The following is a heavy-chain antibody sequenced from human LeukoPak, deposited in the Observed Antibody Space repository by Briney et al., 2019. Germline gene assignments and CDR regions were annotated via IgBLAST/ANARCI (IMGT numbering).Heavy chain of an antibody. CDR3: ARGAPDIYYYSYMDV. CDR1: GGTFSNYT. J-gene: IGHJ6*03. V-gene: IGHV1-69*13. CDR2: IIPIFGTA. Sequence: ASVKVSCKASGGTFSNYTISWVRQAPGQGLEWMGEIIPIFGTANYAQKFQGRVTITADESTSTAYMDLSSLRSEDTAVYYCARGAPDIYYYSYMDVWGKGTTVTISS.